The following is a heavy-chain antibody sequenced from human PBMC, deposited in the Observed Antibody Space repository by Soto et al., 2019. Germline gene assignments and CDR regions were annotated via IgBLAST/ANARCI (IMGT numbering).Heavy chain of an antibody. CDR1: GFTFDDYA. Sequence: EVQLVESGGGLVQPGRSLRLSCAASGFTFDDYAMHWVRQAPGKGLEWVSGISWNSGSIGYADSVKGRFTISRDNAKNSLYLQMNSLGAEDTALYYCAKDGYCSSTSCYGGAFDIWGQGTMVTVSS. D-gene: IGHD2-2*01. CDR3: AKDGYCSSTSCYGGAFDI. CDR2: ISWNSGSI. J-gene: IGHJ3*02. V-gene: IGHV3-9*01.